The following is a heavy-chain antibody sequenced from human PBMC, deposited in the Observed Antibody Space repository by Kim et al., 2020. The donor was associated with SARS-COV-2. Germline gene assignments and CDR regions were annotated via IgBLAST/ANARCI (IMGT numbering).Heavy chain of an antibody. CDR3: ARSVDYGDYGYFDY. J-gene: IGHJ4*02. D-gene: IGHD4-17*01. Sequence: AYSVKGRFTISRDNTTDTLYLQMNSLRAEDTAVYYCARSVDYGDYGYFDYWGQRTLVTVSS. V-gene: IGHV3-23*01.